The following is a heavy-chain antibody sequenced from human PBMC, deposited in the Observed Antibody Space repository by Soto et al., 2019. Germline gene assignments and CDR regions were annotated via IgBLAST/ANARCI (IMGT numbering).Heavy chain of an antibody. Sequence: QLQLQESGPGLVKPSETLSITCTVSGGSFSPNYWSWIRQPPGKGLEWVGYIYYAGSTSYNPSLKSWITLSPKTSQGQFPLSLNFVNAADTAGHLCSRLGAFYQSLDPWGPGTLVTVSS. J-gene: IGHJ5*02. CDR1: GGSFSPNY. CDR3: SRLGAFYQSLDP. V-gene: IGHV4-59*08. CDR2: IYYAGST. D-gene: IGHD2-2*01.